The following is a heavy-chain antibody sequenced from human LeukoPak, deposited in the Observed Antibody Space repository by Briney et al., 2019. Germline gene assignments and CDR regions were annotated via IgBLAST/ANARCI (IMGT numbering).Heavy chain of an antibody. D-gene: IGHD1-1*01. Sequence: PSETLSLTCTVSGYSISSGYYWGWIRQPPGKGLEWIGYIQYSGSTNYNPSLKSRVTISVDTSKNQFSLKLSSVTAADTAVCYCARVSWFPGTSYYYMDVWGKGTTVTVSS. J-gene: IGHJ6*03. V-gene: IGHV4-61*01. CDR3: ARVSWFPGTSYYYMDV. CDR2: IQYSGST. CDR1: GYSISSGYY.